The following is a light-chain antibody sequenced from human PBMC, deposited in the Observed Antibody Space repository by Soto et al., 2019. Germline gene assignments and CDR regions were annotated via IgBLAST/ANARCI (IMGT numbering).Light chain of an antibody. Sequence: EIVMTQSPATLSVSPGERATLSCRASQSVSSNLAWYQQKPGQAPRLLSYGASTRATGIPARFSGSGSGTAFTLTISSLQSEEFAVYYCQQYNNWPRTFGQGPKLEIK. J-gene: IGKJ2*01. CDR3: QQYNNWPRT. V-gene: IGKV3-15*01. CDR2: GAS. CDR1: QSVSSN.